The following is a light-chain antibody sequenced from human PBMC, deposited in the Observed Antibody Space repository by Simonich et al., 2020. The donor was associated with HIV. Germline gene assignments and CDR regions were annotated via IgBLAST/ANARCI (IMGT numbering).Light chain of an antibody. CDR1: NNDVGGYNS. V-gene: IGLV2-11*01. CDR3: CSYAGRYTV. CDR2: DVD. J-gene: IGLJ2*01. Sequence: QSALTQPRFVSGSPGQSVTISCTETNNDVGGYNSVSWYQQHPAKAPKLVIYDVDQLPSGVPDRFSGSKYGNTASMTISGLQADDESDYYCCSYAGRYTVFGGGTKLIVL.